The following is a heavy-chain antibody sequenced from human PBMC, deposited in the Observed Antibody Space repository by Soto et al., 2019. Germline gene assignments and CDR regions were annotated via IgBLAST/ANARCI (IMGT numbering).Heavy chain of an antibody. D-gene: IGHD1-26*01. CDR1: GGSFSGYY. Sequence: LETLSLTCAVYGGSFSGYYWSWIRQPPGKGLEWIGEINHSGSTNYNPSLKSRVTISVDTSKNQFSLKLSSVTAADTAVYYCARDTESGSYSQYGAFDIWGQGTMVTVSS. CDR2: INHSGST. CDR3: ARDTESGSYSQYGAFDI. J-gene: IGHJ3*02. V-gene: IGHV4-34*01.